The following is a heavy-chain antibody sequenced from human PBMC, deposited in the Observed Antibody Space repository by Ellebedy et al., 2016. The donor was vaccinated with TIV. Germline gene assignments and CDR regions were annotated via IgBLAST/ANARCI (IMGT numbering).Heavy chain of an antibody. CDR3: ARLGMLLESRGDY. CDR2: MHHSGIT. CDR1: HGSIAPYS. J-gene: IGHJ4*02. Sequence: SETLSLTCSVFHGSIAPYSWSWFRQTPGKGLEWLAEMHHSGITDYSPSLNRRVSISVDTSRNQFSLKLSSVTAADTAVYYCARLGMLLESRGDYWGQGTLVTVSS. D-gene: IGHD2-8*01. V-gene: IGHV4-34*01.